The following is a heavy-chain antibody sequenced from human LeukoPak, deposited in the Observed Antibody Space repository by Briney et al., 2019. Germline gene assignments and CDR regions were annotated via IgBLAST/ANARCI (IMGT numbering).Heavy chain of an antibody. CDR1: RDTFTTYA. D-gene: IGHD2-2*02. J-gene: IGHJ5*02. Sequence: GASVKVSCKASRDTFTTYAISWVRQAPGQGLEWMGGIIPRFGTANYAQKFQGRVTFTADESTSTAYMELSSLRSEDTAVYYCARDRPGRYCSRTSCYTASPFDPWGQGTLVTVSS. V-gene: IGHV1-69*13. CDR2: IIPRFGTA. CDR3: ARDRPGRYCSRTSCYTASPFDP.